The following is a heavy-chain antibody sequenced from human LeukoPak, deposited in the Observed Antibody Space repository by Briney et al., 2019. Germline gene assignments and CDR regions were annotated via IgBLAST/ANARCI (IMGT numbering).Heavy chain of an antibody. V-gene: IGHV3-48*01. CDR3: AKSSSSGFDY. J-gene: IGHJ4*02. CDR2: ISSSSSTI. CDR1: GFTFSSYS. D-gene: IGHD3-22*01. Sequence: GGSLRLSCAASGFTFSSYSMNWVRQAPGKGLEWVSYISSSSSTIYYADSVKGRFTISRDNSKNTLYLQMNSLRAEDTAVYYCAKSSSSGFDYWGQGTLVTVSS.